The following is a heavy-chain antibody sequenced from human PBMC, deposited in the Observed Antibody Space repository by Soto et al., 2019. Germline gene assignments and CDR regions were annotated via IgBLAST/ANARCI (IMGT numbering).Heavy chain of an antibody. J-gene: IGHJ3*02. CDR2: INPNSGGT. D-gene: IGHD2-15*01. Sequence: ASVKVSCKASGDTFTTYDINWVRQATGHGLEWMGWINPNSGGTNYAQKFQGWVTMTRDTSISTAYMELSRLRSDDTAVYYCAREREGYCSGGSCYSGAFDIWGQGTMVTVSS. CDR3: AREREGYCSGGSCYSGAFDI. V-gene: IGHV1-2*04. CDR1: GDTFTTYD.